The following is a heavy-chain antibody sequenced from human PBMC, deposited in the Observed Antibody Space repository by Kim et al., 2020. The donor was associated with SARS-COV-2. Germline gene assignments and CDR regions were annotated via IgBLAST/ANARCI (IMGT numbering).Heavy chain of an antibody. D-gene: IGHD3-10*01. V-gene: IGHV1-18*01. CDR3: ARGSGSYSRYYYGMDV. CDR2: ISAYNGNT. CDR1: GYTFTSYG. Sequence: ASVKVSCKASGYTFTSYGISWVRQAPGQGLEWMGWISAYNGNTNYAQKLQGRVTMTTDTSTSTAYMELRSLRSDDTSVYYCARGSGSYSRYYYGMDVWGQGTTVTVSS. J-gene: IGHJ6*02.